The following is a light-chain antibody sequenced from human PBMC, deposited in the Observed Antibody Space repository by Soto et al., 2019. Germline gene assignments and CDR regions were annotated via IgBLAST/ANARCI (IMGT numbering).Light chain of an antibody. V-gene: IGKV2-28*01. CDR3: MQALHAHRT. Sequence: DIVMTQSPLSLPVTPGEPASISCRSSQSLLHANGNTYLDWYLQKPGQSPQLLIYLVSNRASGVPDRFSGSGSGTDFTLKISRVEAEDVGVYYCMQALHAHRTFGQGTKLEI. J-gene: IGKJ2*01. CDR1: QSLLHANGNTY. CDR2: LVS.